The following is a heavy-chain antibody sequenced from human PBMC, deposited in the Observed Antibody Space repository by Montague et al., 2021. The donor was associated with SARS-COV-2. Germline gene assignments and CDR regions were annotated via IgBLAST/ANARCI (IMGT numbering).Heavy chain of an antibody. CDR2: INHSGSI. D-gene: IGHD3-22*01. CDR1: GGSFSGYY. CDR3: ARVPDYYDSSGYYFDAFDI. V-gene: IGHV4-34*01. Sequence: SETLSLTCAVYGGSFSGYYWSWIRQPPGKGLEWIGEINHSGSINYNPPLKSRVTISVDTSKNQFSLKLSSVTAADTAVYYCARVPDYYDSSGYYFDAFDIWGQGTMVTVPS. J-gene: IGHJ3*02.